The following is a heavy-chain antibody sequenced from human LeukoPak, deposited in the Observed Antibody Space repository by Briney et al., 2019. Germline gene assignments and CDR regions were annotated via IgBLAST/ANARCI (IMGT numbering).Heavy chain of an antibody. CDR2: ISAYNGNT. CDR1: GYTFTSYG. D-gene: IGHD1-26*01. J-gene: IGHJ4*02. V-gene: IGHV1-18*01. CDR3: ARSVGAPPHRVLGEDY. Sequence: ASVKVSCKASGYTFTSYGISWVRQAPGQGLEWMGWISAYNGNTNYAQKLQGRVTMTTDTSTSTAYMELRSLRSDDTAVYYCARSVGAPPHRVLGEDYWGQGTLVTVSS.